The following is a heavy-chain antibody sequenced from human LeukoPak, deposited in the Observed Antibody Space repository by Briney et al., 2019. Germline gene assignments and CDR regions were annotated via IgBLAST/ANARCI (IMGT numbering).Heavy chain of an antibody. V-gene: IGHV3-74*01. CDR3: ARELASRD. Sequence: GGSLRLSCAVSGFTFTNFLMHWVRQGPGKGLVWVSRINEDGSITSYADSVKGRFTISRDNAKNTLYLQMNSLRAEDTAVYYCARELASRDWGQGTLVTVSS. D-gene: IGHD6-13*01. CDR1: GFTFTNFL. J-gene: IGHJ4*02. CDR2: INEDGSIT.